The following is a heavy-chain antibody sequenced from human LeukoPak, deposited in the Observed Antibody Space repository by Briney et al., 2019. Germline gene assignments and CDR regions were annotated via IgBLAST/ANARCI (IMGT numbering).Heavy chain of an antibody. J-gene: IGHJ3*02. CDR1: GYTLTELS. CDR2: FDPEDGET. D-gene: IGHD3-9*01. CDR3: ATEGPAMYYDILTGPRGAFDI. V-gene: IGHV1-24*01. Sequence: ASVKVSCKVSGYTLTELSMHWVRQAPGKGLEWMGGFDPEDGETIYTQKFQGRVTMTEDTSTVTAYMELSSLRSEDTAVYYCATEGPAMYYDILTGPRGAFDIWGPGTMVTVSS.